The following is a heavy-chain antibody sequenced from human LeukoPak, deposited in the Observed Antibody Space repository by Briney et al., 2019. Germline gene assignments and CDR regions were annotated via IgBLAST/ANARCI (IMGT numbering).Heavy chain of an antibody. J-gene: IGHJ3*02. CDR1: GFTFSSYS. CDR2: ISSSSSYI. D-gene: IGHD3-22*01. CDR3: ARDLDSSRGNDAFDI. Sequence: GGSLRLSCAASGFTFSSYSMNWVRQAPGKGLEWVSSISSSSSYIYYADSVKGRFTISRDNAKNSLYLQMNSLRAEDTAVYYCARDLDSSRGNDAFDIWGQGTMVTVSS. V-gene: IGHV3-21*01.